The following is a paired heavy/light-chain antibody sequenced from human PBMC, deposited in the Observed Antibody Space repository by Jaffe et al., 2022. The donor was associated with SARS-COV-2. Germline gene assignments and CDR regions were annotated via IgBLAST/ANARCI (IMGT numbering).Heavy chain of an antibody. Sequence: EVQLLESGGHLVQPGGSLRLSCAASGFTFRTYAMTWVRQAPGKGLEWVSTIGPRGGSTYYADSVKGRFTISRDNSKNTLYLQMSSLRAEDTAVYYCAKGAQQQLVRGDYFDVWGQGTVVTVSS. D-gene: IGHD6-13*01. J-gene: IGHJ4*02. CDR3: AKGAQQQLVRGDYFDV. CDR1: GFTFRTYA. CDR2: IGPRGGST. V-gene: IGHV3-23*01.
Light chain of an antibody. J-gene: IGKJ4*01. Sequence: DIQMTQSPFTLSASVGDRVTITCRASQNIDTWLAWYQQKPGKAPKVLIYKASTLGSGVPSRFSGSGSGTEFTLTISSLQPDDFATYYCQQYDSYSNFGGGTKVEIK. V-gene: IGKV1-5*03. CDR2: KAS. CDR3: QQYDSYSN. CDR1: QNIDTW.